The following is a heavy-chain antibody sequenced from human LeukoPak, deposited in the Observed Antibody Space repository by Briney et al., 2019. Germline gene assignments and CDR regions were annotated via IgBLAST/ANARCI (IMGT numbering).Heavy chain of an antibody. V-gene: IGHV3-23*01. D-gene: IGHD1-14*01. J-gene: IGHJ4*02. CDR3: AKPAKTDYADF. CDR1: GFTFSSYA. CDR2: ISGSGANT. Sequence: GGSLRLSCAASGFTFSSYAMHWVRQAPGKGLEWVAVISGSGANTYYADSVKGRFTISRDNSKSTLYLQMNSLRAEDTALYYCAKPAKTDYADFWGQGTLVTVSS.